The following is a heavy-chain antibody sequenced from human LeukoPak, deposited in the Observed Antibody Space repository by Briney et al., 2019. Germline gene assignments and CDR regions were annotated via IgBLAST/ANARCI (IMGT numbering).Heavy chain of an antibody. J-gene: IGHJ4*02. D-gene: IGHD2-2*01. CDR1: EFSFSSYG. V-gene: IGHV3-21*01. CDR2: ISNRSNYI. CDR3: ARWFCSPTSCFYFDY. Sequence: SGGSLRLSCAASEFSFSSYGMHWVRQSPGKGLEWVSSISNRSNYIYYADSVKGRFTISRDNVQNSVSLQMNNLRAEDTAVYYCARWFCSPTSCFYFDYWGQGSLVVVSS.